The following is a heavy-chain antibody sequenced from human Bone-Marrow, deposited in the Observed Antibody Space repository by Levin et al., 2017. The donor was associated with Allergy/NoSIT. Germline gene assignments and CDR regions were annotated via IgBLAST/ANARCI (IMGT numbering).Heavy chain of an antibody. CDR1: GFTFSSYA. Sequence: GGSLRLSCAASGFTFSSYAMHWVRQAPGKGLEWVAVISYDGSNKYYADSVKGRFTTSRDNSKNTLYLQMNSLRAEDAAVYYCARDLMIRIGGVIGIPDYWGQGTLVTVSS. D-gene: IGHD3-16*02. CDR3: ARDLMIRIGGVIGIPDY. J-gene: IGHJ4*02. V-gene: IGHV3-30-3*01. CDR2: ISYDGSNK.